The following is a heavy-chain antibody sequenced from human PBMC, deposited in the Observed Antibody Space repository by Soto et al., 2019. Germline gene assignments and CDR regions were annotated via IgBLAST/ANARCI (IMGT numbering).Heavy chain of an antibody. D-gene: IGHD3-10*01. Sequence: GGSLRLSCAASGFTFSSYSMNWVRQAPGKGLEWVSSISSSSSYIYYAVSVKGRFTISRDNAKNSLYLQMNSLRAEDTAVYYCASFPWFGEDAFDIWGQGTMVTVSS. CDR1: GFTFSSYS. J-gene: IGHJ3*02. CDR3: ASFPWFGEDAFDI. CDR2: ISSSSSYI. V-gene: IGHV3-21*01.